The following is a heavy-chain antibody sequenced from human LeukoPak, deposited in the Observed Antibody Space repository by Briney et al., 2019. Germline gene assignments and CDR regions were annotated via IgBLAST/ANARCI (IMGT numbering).Heavy chain of an antibody. Sequence: ASVKVSCKASGYTFTSYDINWVRQATGQGLEWMGWMKPSGGNTGYAQKFQGRVTMARNTSISTAYMELSSLRSEDTAVYYCARVYSGSYFSPSLLDYWGQGTLVTVSS. J-gene: IGHJ4*02. CDR3: ARVYSGSYFSPSLLDY. V-gene: IGHV1-8*01. CDR2: MKPSGGNT. D-gene: IGHD1-26*01. CDR1: GYTFTSYD.